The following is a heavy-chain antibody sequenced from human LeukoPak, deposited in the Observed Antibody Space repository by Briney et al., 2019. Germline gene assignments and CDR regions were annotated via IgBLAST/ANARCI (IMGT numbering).Heavy chain of an antibody. CDR3: ARGRYYDSSGRGAFDI. CDR2: ISYDGSNK. Sequence: GGSLRLSCAASGFTFSSYAMHWVRQAPGKGLEWVAVISYDGSNKYYADSVKGRFTISRDNSKNTLYLQMNSLRAEDTAVYYCARGRYYDSSGRGAFDIWGQGTMVTVSS. D-gene: IGHD3-22*01. V-gene: IGHV3-30-3*01. CDR1: GFTFSSYA. J-gene: IGHJ3*02.